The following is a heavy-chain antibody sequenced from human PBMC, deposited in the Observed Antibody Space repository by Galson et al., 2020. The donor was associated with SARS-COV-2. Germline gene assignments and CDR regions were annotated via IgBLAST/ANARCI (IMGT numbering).Heavy chain of an antibody. D-gene: IGHD1-1*01. J-gene: IGHJ4*02. V-gene: IGHV1-2*02. CDR3: ARENWYYDY. CDR1: GYTFMSYS. CDR2: IYPNSGGT. Sequence: SVKVSCKTSGYTFMSYSMPWVRQAPGQGLEWIGWIYPNSGGTYYGQKFQGRVTLTRDTSVNTVYLELSGLRSDDTAIYYCARENWYYDYWGQRTAVSVS.